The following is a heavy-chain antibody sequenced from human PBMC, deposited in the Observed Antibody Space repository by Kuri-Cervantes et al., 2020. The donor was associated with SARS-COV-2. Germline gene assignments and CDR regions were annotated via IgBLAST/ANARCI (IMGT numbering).Heavy chain of an antibody. Sequence: GSLRLSCTASGGSISSSSYYWGWIRQPPGKGLEWIGSIYYSGSTYYNPSLKSRVTISVDTSKNQFSLKLSSVTAADTAVYYCASYVVVPAAPLDYWGQGTLVTVSS. CDR2: IYYSGST. CDR3: ASYVVVPAAPLDY. CDR1: GGSISSSSYY. V-gene: IGHV4-39*01. D-gene: IGHD2-2*01. J-gene: IGHJ4*02.